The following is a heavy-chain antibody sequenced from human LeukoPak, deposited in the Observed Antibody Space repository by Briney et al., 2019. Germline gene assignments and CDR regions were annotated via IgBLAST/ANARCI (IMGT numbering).Heavy chain of an antibody. V-gene: IGHV3-30*04. CDR3: ARGVGATTDDFDY. D-gene: IGHD1-26*01. Sequence: GGSLRLSCAASGFIFSSYAMHWVRQAPGKGLEWVAVISYDGSNKYYADSVKGRFTISRDNSKNTLYLQMNSLRAEDTAVYYCARGVGATTDDFDYWGQGTLVTVSS. CDR2: ISYDGSNK. J-gene: IGHJ4*02. CDR1: GFIFSSYA.